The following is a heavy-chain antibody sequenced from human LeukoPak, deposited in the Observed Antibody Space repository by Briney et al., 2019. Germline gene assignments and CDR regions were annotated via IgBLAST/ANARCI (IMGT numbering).Heavy chain of an antibody. CDR3: ARDGPIWGYYYYMDV. V-gene: IGHV4-59*12. CDR2: IYYTGST. Sequence: SETLSLTCTVSGGSISSYYWSWIRQPPGKGLESIGYIYYTGSTNYNPSLNSRVTISIDTSKNQFSLKLSSVTAADTAVYYCARDGPIWGYYYYMDVGGKGTTVTVSS. D-gene: IGHD7-27*01. J-gene: IGHJ6*03. CDR1: GGSISSYY.